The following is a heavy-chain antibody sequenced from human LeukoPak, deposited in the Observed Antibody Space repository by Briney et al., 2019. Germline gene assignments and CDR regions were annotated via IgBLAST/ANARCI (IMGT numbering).Heavy chain of an antibody. J-gene: IGHJ4*02. CDR1: GESLNSYY. V-gene: IGHV4-34*01. CDR2: IYESGTT. D-gene: IGHD2-15*01. CDR3: ARGAWATRLGS. Sequence: SETLSLTCAVYGESLNSYYWSWVRQPPGEGLEWIGEIYESGTTEYNPSLKSRVAISMVPSKQQFSLSLSSVTAADTAVYYCARGAWATRLGSWGLGTPVIVSS.